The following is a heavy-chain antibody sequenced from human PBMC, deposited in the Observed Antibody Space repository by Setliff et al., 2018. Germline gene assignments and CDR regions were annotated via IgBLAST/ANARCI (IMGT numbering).Heavy chain of an antibody. Sequence: ASVKVSCKASGYTFTDFGINWVRQAPGQGLEWMGWISPYTGNTYSAQKLQGRVTMTTDTSTSTAYMELRSLRSDDTAVYYCARINFYVSSGYYYAPDYWGQGTLVTVSS. J-gene: IGHJ4*02. CDR2: ISPYTGNT. CDR3: ARINFYVSSGYYYAPDY. V-gene: IGHV1-18*01. D-gene: IGHD3-22*01. CDR1: GYTFTDFG.